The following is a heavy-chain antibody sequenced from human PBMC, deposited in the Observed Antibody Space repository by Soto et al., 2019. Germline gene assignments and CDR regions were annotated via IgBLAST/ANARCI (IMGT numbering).Heavy chain of an antibody. Sequence: QVQLVESGGGVVQPGRSLRLSCAASGFTFSSYGMHCVRQAPGKGLEWVAVIWYDGSNKYYADSVKGRFTISRDNSKNTLYLKMNSLRAEDTAVYYCARERRGTRNWFDPWGQGTLVTVSS. CDR2: IWYDGSNK. J-gene: IGHJ5*02. V-gene: IGHV3-33*01. CDR3: ARERRGTRNWFDP. CDR1: GFTFSSYG.